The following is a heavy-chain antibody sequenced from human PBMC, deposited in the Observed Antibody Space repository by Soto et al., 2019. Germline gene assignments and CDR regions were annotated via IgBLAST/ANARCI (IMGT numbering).Heavy chain of an antibody. V-gene: IGHV3-23*01. CDR2: ISGSGGST. CDR1: GFTFSSYA. J-gene: IGHJ3*02. D-gene: IGHD3-3*01. Sequence: GGSLRLSCAASGFTFSSYAMSWVRQAPGKGLEWVSAISGSGGSTYYADSVKGRFTISRDNSKNTLYLQMNSLRAEDTAVYYCAKLPYYDFWSGYQRSHPGDAFDIWGQGTMVTVSS. CDR3: AKLPYYDFWSGYQRSHPGDAFDI.